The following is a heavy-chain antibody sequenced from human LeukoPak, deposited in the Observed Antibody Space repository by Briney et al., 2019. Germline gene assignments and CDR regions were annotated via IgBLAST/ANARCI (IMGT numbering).Heavy chain of an antibody. D-gene: IGHD1-20*01. V-gene: IGHV3-30-3*01. J-gene: IGHJ4*02. CDR2: ISYDGSNK. CDR1: GFTFSSYA. Sequence: GGSLRLSCAASGFTFSSYAMHWVRQAPGKGLEWVAVISYDGSNKYYADSVKGRFTISRDNSKNTLYLQMDSLRAEDTAVYYCAKDRITGTPYYFDYWGQGTLVTVSS. CDR3: AKDRITGTPYYFDY.